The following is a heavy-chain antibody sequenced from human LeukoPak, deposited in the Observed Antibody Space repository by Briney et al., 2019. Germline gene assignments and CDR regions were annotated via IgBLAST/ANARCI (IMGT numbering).Heavy chain of an antibody. CDR2: IYHSGST. D-gene: IGHD3-3*01. V-gene: IGHV4-38-2*02. J-gene: IGHJ4*02. Sequence: PSETLSLTCTVSGYSISSGYYWGWIRQPPGKGLEWIGSIYHSGSTYYNPSLKSRVTISVDTSKNQFSLKLSSVTAADTAVYYCASILTNYDFWSGYYGSGFDYWGQGTLVTVSS. CDR1: GYSISSGYY. CDR3: ASILTNYDFWSGYYGSGFDY.